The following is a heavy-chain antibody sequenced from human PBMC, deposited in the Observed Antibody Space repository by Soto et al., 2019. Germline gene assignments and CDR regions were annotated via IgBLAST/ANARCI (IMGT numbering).Heavy chain of an antibody. Sequence: PSETVSLRCTVSCGSVSRGSYYWSWIRQPPGKGPEWIGYIAXSGSPNYTHSLKSRVTTSVDTSKNQLSLKLSSVTAADTAVYYCARDLGSGCYYNGHFDYWGQGTLVTVSS. V-gene: IGHV4-61*01. J-gene: IGHJ4*02. CDR1: CGSVSRGSYY. CDR3: ARDLGSGCYYNGHFDY. CDR2: IAXSGSP. D-gene: IGHD3-10*01.